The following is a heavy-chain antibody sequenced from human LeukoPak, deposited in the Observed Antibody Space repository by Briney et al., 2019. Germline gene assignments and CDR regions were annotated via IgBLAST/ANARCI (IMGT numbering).Heavy chain of an antibody. Sequence: PSETLSLTCTVSGGSISSYYWSWIRQPPGKGLEWIGYIYYGGSTNYNPSLKSRVTISVDTSKNQFSLKLSSVTAADTAVYYCARGLTSSVAFDIWGQGTMVTVSS. J-gene: IGHJ3*02. CDR2: IYYGGST. V-gene: IGHV4-59*01. D-gene: IGHD4/OR15-4a*01. CDR3: ARGLTSSVAFDI. CDR1: GGSISSYY.